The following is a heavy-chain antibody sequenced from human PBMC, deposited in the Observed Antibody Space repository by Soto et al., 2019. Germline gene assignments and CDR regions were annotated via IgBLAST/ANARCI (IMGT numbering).Heavy chain of an antibody. CDR2: ISTYNGNT. D-gene: IGHD3-10*01. V-gene: IGHV1-18*01. CDR3: AREMVRGVGSDC. Sequence: QVQLVQSGAEVKKPGASVKVSCKASGYTFTSYGISWVRQAPGQGLEWMGWISTYNGNTKYAQKLQGRVTMTTDTSTSTAYMELRSLRSYDTGVFYCAREMVRGVGSDCWGQETLVTVSS. CDR1: GYTFTSYG. J-gene: IGHJ4*02.